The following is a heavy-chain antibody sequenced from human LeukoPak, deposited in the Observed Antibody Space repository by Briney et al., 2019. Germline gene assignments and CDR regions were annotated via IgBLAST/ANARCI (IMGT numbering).Heavy chain of an antibody. CDR2: IYYSGST. D-gene: IGHD3-10*01. V-gene: IGHV4-59*12. CDR3: ATSRGGTHYYYYGMDV. J-gene: IGHJ6*02. CDR1: GGSISSYY. Sequence: PSETLSLTCTVSGGSISSYYWSWIRQPPGKGLEWIGYIYYSGSTNYNPSLKSRVTMSVDTSKNQFSLKLSSVTAADTAVYYCATSRGGTHYYYYGMDVWGQGTTVTVSS.